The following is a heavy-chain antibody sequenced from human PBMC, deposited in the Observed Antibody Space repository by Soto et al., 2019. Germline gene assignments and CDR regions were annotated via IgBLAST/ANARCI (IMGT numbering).Heavy chain of an antibody. D-gene: IGHD3-9*01. Sequence: QVQLVESGGGVVQPGRSLRLSCAVSGFTFSSYPMHWVRQAPGKGLEWVSLISYEGSKKYYTAPVMGRFTISRDNSKNTLYLQMTSLRPDDTAVYYCAGAIFEITHFDYWGQGTLVTVSS. CDR2: ISYEGSKK. CDR1: GFTFSSYP. V-gene: IGHV3-30-3*01. CDR3: AGAIFEITHFDY. J-gene: IGHJ4*02.